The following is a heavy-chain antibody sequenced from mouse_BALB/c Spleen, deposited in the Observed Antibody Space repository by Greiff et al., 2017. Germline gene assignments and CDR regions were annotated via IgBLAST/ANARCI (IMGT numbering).Heavy chain of an antibody. V-gene: IGHV5-6-2*01. CDR2: INSNGGST. CDR3: ARHYYGSERLAY. Sequence: EVKLVESGGGLVKLGGSLKLSCAASGFTFSSYYMSWVRQTPEKRLELVAAINSNGGSTYYPDTVKGRFTISRDNAKNTLYLQMSSLKSEDTALYYCARHYYGSERLAYWGQGTLVTVSA. J-gene: IGHJ3*01. CDR1: GFTFSSYY. D-gene: IGHD1-1*01.